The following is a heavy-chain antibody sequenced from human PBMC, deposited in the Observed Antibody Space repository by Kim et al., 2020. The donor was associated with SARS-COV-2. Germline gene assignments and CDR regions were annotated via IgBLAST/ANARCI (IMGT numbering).Heavy chain of an antibody. CDR1: GGSISGSHHY. D-gene: IGHD3-22*01. V-gene: IGHV4-39*02. Sequence: SETLSLTCIVSGGSISGSHHYWDWLRQPSGEEVEWIGTINFIGNTRYNPSLQTRVTISVDTSKNHFSLKVSSVTAADTAVYYCARRQHDGTGYHYFDYWGQGSLVTVSS. CDR2: INFIGNT. J-gene: IGHJ4*02. CDR3: ARRQHDGTGYHYFDY.